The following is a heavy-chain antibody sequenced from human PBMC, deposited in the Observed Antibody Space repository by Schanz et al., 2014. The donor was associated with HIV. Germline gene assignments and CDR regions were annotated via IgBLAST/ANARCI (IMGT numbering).Heavy chain of an antibody. CDR2: ISYDGSNK. CDR1: GFTFSTYG. CDR3: ARVANWDYNGMDV. Sequence: QVQLVESGGGVVQPGRSLRLSCAASGFTFSTYGMHWVRQGPGKGLEWVAFISYDGSNKYYADSVKGRFTISRDNSKNTLYLQMNSLRGEDTAVYYCARVANWDYNGMDVWGRGTTVTVSS. V-gene: IGHV3-30*03. D-gene: IGHD3-16*01. J-gene: IGHJ6*02.